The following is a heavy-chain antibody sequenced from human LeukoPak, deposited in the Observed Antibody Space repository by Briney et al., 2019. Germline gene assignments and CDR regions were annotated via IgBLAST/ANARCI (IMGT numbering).Heavy chain of an antibody. J-gene: IGHJ5*02. CDR2: IYYSGST. CDR3: AREGDQPPLVGWFDP. D-gene: IGHD2-15*01. Sequence: PSETLSLTCTVSGGSISSHYWSWIRQPPGKGLEWIGYIYYSGSTNYNPSLKSRVTISADTSKNQFSLKLSSVTAADTAVYYCAREGDQPPLVGWFDPWGQGTLVTVSS. V-gene: IGHV4-59*11. CDR1: GGSISSHY.